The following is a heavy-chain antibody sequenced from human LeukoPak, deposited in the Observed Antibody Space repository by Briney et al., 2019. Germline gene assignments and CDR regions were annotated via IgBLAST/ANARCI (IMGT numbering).Heavy chain of an antibody. CDR1: GGSISSYY. CDR3: ARERGGDFSA. CDR2: VYYSGST. V-gene: IGHV4-59*01. D-gene: IGHD2-21*02. Sequence: SETLSLTCTVSGGSISSYYWSWIRQPPGKGLEWIGYVYYSGSTNYNPSLKSRVTISVDTSKNQFSLKLSSVTAADTAVYYCARERGGDFSAWGQGTLVTVSS. J-gene: IGHJ5*02.